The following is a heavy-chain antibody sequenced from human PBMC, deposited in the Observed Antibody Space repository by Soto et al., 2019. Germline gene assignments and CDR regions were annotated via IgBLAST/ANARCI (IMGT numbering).Heavy chain of an antibody. J-gene: IGHJ4*02. CDR1: GYTFTNYW. D-gene: IGHD3-22*01. CDR3: VRPDSSGYYVY. V-gene: IGHV5-51*01. Sequence: PGESLKISCDVSGYTFTNYWIGWVRQMPGKGLEWMAIIHPADSDTRYSPSFQGQVTISADKSISTAYLQWSSLKASDTAMYYCVRPDSSGYYVYWGQGTLVTVSS. CDR2: IHPADSDT.